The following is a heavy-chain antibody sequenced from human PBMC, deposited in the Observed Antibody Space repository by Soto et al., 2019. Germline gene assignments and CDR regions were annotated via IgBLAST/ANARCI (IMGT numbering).Heavy chain of an antibody. CDR1: GFTFSNYW. Sequence: EVQLAESGGGLVQPGGSLRLSCAASGFTFSNYWMYWVRQAPGKGLVWVSRINSDGSGSSYADSVKGRLTISRDNVKNPLYLQMDGLRAEHTAVYYCARGDCVGGTCYSLAGSFYYYMDVWGKGTTVTVFS. J-gene: IGHJ6*03. V-gene: IGHV3-74*01. CDR3: ARGDCVGGTCYSLAGSFYYYMDV. CDR2: INSDGSGS. D-gene: IGHD2-15*01.